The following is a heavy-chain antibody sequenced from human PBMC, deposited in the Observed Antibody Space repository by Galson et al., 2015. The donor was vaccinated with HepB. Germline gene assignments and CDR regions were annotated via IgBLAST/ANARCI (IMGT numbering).Heavy chain of an antibody. CDR1: GFTFSSYS. J-gene: IGHJ3*02. CDR2: ISSSSSTI. V-gene: IGHV3-48*01. CDR3: AREPPRYYYDSSGYYFGAFDI. Sequence: SLRLSCAASGFTFSSYSMNWVRQAPGKGLEWVSYISSSSSTIYYADSVKGRFTISRDNAKNSLYLQMNSLRAEDTAVYYCAREPPRYYYDSSGYYFGAFDIWGQGTMVTVSS. D-gene: IGHD3-22*01.